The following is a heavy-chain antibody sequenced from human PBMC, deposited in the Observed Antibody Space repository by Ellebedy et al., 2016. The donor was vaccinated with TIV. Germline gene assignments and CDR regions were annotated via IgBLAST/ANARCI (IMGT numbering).Heavy chain of an antibody. J-gene: IGHJ4*02. CDR2: ISSSSIYI. Sequence: PGGSLRLSCTASGFTFSDHSLNWVRQAPGKGLEWVACISSSSIYIYYADSVKGRFTISRDNAKNSLFLHRNSLTDADTAMYFCVSGEYDSQLDFWGQGTPVTVSS. D-gene: IGHD3-3*01. V-gene: IGHV3-21*01. CDR3: VSGEYDSQLDF. CDR1: GFTFSDHS.